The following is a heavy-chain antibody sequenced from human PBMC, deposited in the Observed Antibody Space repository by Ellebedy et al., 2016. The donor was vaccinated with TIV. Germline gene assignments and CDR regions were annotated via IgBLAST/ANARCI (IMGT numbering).Heavy chain of an antibody. Sequence: GGSLRPSXPASGFSFNNYWMTWVRQTPGKWQEWVAHINQEGSAAQYADYAQGRFTISRDNAKDSLYLQVNSVRFEDTAVYYCARWRWLQSEFDLWGQGALVTVSS. J-gene: IGHJ4*02. CDR2: INQEGSAA. CDR1: GFSFNNYW. V-gene: IGHV3-7*01. D-gene: IGHD5-24*01. CDR3: ARWRWLQSEFDL.